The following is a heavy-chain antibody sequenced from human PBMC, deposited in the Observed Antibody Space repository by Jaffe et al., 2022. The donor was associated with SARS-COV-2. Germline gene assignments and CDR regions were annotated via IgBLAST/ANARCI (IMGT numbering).Heavy chain of an antibody. J-gene: IGHJ6*02. CDR2: IKSKTDGGTT. CDR3: TSPLPWIQLWPKIYGMDV. CDR1: GFTFSNAW. Sequence: EVQLVESGGGLVKPGGSLRLSCAASGFTFSNAWMSWVRQAPGKGLEWVGRIKSKTDGGTTDYAAPVKGRFTISRDDSKNTLYLQMNSLKTEDTAVYYCTSPLPWIQLWPKIYGMDVWGQGTTVTVSS. D-gene: IGHD5-18*01. V-gene: IGHV3-15*01.